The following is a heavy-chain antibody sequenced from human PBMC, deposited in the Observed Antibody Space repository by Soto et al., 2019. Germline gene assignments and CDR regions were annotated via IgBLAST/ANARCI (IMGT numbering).Heavy chain of an antibody. V-gene: IGHV3-21*01. CDR3: APYYFDSLDY. CDR2: ISSSSTYI. D-gene: IGHD3-22*01. CDR1: GFTFSGYA. Sequence: GGSLRLSCATSGFTFSGYAMNWVRQAPGKGLEWVSSISSSSTYIYYADSVKGRFAISRDNAKNSLYLQMNSLRAEDTAVYYCAPYYFDSLDYWGQGTLVTVSS. J-gene: IGHJ4*02.